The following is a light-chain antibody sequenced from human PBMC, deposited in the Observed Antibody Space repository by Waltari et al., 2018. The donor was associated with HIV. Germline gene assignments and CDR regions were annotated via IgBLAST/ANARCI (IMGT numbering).Light chain of an antibody. Sequence: QSALTQPASVSGSPGQSITISCTGTSSDVGRYDYVSWYQQHPGKAPKFMIYEVSNRPSGVSNRFSGAKSGNTASLTISGRQAEDEADYYCSSYTSISTLVFGGGTKLTVL. CDR3: SSYTSISTLV. J-gene: IGLJ3*02. V-gene: IGLV2-14*01. CDR2: EVS. CDR1: SSDVGRYDY.